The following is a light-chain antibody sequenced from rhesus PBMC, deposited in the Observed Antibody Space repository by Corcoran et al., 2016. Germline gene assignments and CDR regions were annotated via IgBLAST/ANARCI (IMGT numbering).Light chain of an antibody. CDR2: AAS. Sequence: DIQMTQSPSALSASVGDRVTISCRASQNIYSNLAWYQQKPWKALKLLIYAASSLHTGIPTRFSGSGSGTVFTLTISSLQPEDSAAYYCQHYYDNPFTFGPGTKLDIK. CDR3: QHYYDNPFT. V-gene: IGKV1S12*01. CDR1: QNIYSN. J-gene: IGKJ3*01.